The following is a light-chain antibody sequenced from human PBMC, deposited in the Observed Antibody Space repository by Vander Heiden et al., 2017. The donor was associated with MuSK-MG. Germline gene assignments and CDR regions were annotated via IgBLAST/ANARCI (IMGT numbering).Light chain of an antibody. CDR1: QSLLHSNAYNF. CDR3: GQALQTPFT. J-gene: IGKJ3*01. V-gene: IGKV2-28*01. CDR2: LGS. Sequence: IVMTQSPLSLPVTPGEAASISCRSSQSLLHSNAYNFLDWYLQKPGQSPQLLIYLGSNRASGVPDRFSGSGSGTDFTLKISRVEAEAVGLYYCGQALQTPFTFGHGTKVDIK.